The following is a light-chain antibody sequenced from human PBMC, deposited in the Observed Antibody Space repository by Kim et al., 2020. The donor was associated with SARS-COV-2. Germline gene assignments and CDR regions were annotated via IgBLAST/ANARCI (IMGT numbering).Light chain of an antibody. V-gene: IGKV1-39*01. CDR3: QQSYSPMYA. CDR2: GAS. CDR1: QRVDNY. Sequence: ASVGSRGTITCLASQRVDNYFNLFQQKPGKAPKLLIYGASSLDSGVPSRFSGSGSETDFTLTISSLQPEDFATYYCQQSYSPMYAFGQGTKLEI. J-gene: IGKJ2*01.